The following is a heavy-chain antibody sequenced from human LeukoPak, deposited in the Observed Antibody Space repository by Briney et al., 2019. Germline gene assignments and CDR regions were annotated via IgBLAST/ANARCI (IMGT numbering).Heavy chain of an antibody. CDR1: GFTFSSYW. Sequence: GGSLRLYCAASGFTFSSYWMHWVRQAPGKGLVWVSRISSDGSATSYADSVKGRFTISRDSAKNTLFLQMNSLRAEDTAVYYCARRRIGNGMDVWGQGTTVTVSS. CDR3: ARRRIGNGMDV. CDR2: ISSDGSAT. D-gene: IGHD2-21*01. V-gene: IGHV3-74*01. J-gene: IGHJ6*02.